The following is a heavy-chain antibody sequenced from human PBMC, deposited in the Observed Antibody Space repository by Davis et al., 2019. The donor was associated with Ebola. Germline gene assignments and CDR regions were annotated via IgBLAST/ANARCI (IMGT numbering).Heavy chain of an antibody. CDR2: IYPGDSDT. D-gene: IGHD1-1*01. CDR3: AKSTGTTGPFDF. Sequence: GESLKISCKASGYSFTSFWIGWVRQMPGRGLEWMGIIYPGDSDTRYRPSFQGQVTISVDRSISTAFLQWDSLKASDTAMYYCAKSTGTTGPFDFWGQGTLITVSS. J-gene: IGHJ4*02. V-gene: IGHV5-51*01. CDR1: GYSFTSFW.